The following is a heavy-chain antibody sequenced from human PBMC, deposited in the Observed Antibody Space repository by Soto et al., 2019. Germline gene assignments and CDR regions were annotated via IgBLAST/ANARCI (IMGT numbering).Heavy chain of an antibody. J-gene: IGHJ6*02. Sequence: PSETLSLTCTVSGGSISSYYWSWIRQPPGKGLEWIGYIYYSGSTNYNPSLKSRVTISVDTSKNQFSLKLSSVTAADTAVYYCARVMGSSWKEYYYGMDVWGQGTTVTVSS. D-gene: IGHD6-13*01. CDR3: ARVMGSSWKEYYYGMDV. CDR1: GGSISSYY. CDR2: IYYSGST. V-gene: IGHV4-59*01.